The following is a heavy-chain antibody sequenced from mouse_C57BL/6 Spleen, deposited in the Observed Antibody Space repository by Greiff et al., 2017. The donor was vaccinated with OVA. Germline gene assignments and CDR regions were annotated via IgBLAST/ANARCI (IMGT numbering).Heavy chain of an antibody. J-gene: IGHJ1*03. D-gene: IGHD1-1*01. CDR3: AREHYYGSSWYCDV. V-gene: IGHV1-18*01. Sequence: EVQLQQSGPELVKPGASVKIPCKASGYTFTDYNMDWVKQSHGKSLEWIGDINPNNGGTIYNQKFKGKATLTVDKSSSTAYMELRSLTSEDTAVYYCAREHYYGSSWYCDVWGTGTTVTVSS. CDR1: GYTFTDYN. CDR2: INPNNGGT.